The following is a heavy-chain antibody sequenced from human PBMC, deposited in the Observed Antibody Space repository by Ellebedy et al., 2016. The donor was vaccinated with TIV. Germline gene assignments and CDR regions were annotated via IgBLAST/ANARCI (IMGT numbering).Heavy chain of an antibody. CDR3: ARGRGRDGGCDH. CDR2: FRTTGFT. D-gene: IGHD5-24*01. J-gene: IGHJ4*02. CDR1: GGSISGEY. Sequence: SETLSLTCTVSGGSISGEYWSWIRQPPGKGPEWIALFRTTGFTAYNPSLKGRVTISVDTSKNQVPLTLASVTAADAAVYYCARGRGRDGGCDHWGRGTLVTVSS. V-gene: IGHV4-4*08.